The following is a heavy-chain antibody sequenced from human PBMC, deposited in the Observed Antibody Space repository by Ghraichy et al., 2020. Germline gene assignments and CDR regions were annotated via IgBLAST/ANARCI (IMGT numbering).Heavy chain of an antibody. CDR3: VKDDYSNLNLPLDS. V-gene: IGHV3-30*18. J-gene: IGHJ4*02. CDR1: GLNLRNYG. D-gene: IGHD1-14*01. CDR2: ISSRGTDR. Sequence: GGSLRLSCAASGLNLRNYGVHWVRQAPGKGLQWVAVISSRGTDRYYTDSVRGRFTISRDNSKDTVFLQMNTLRPEDTAVYYCVKDDYSNLNLPLDSWGQGTLVTVSS.